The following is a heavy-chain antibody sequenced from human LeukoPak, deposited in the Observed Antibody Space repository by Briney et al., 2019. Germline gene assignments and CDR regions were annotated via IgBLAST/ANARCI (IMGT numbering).Heavy chain of an antibody. Sequence: ASVKVSCKASGYTFTGYYMHWMRQAPGQGLEWMGWINPNSGGTNYAQKFQGRVTMTRDTSISTAYMELSRLRSDDTAVYYCARSSHLYCSSTSCEDWGQGTLVTVSS. CDR2: INPNSGGT. D-gene: IGHD2-2*01. CDR3: ARSSHLYCSSTSCED. CDR1: GYTFTGYY. V-gene: IGHV1-2*02. J-gene: IGHJ4*02.